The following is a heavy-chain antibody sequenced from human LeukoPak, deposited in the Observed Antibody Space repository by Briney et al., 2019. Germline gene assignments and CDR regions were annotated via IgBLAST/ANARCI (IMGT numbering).Heavy chain of an antibody. CDR1: GGTFSSYA. Sequence: SVKVSCKASGGTFSSYAISWVRQAPGQGLEWMGGIIPIFGTANYAQKFQGRVTITTDESTSTAYMELSSLRSEDTAVYYCARVPRPPNSSSGGYYYYYMDVWGKGTTVTVSS. CDR2: IIPIFGTA. D-gene: IGHD6-13*01. J-gene: IGHJ6*03. CDR3: ARVPRPPNSSSGGYYYYYMDV. V-gene: IGHV1-69*05.